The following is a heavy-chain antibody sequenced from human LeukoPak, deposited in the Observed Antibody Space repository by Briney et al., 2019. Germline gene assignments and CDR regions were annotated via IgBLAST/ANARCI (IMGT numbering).Heavy chain of an antibody. CDR1: GFIFNNYA. CDR2: ISWNSGSI. J-gene: IGHJ5*02. Sequence: GGSLRLSCAGSGFIFNNYAMHWVRQPPGKGLEWVSGISWNSGSIDYADSVKGRFTISRDNAKNSLYLQMNSLRAEDTAVYYCARGPYDYVWESYRYTENWFDPWGQGTLVTVSS. D-gene: IGHD3-16*02. CDR3: ARGPYDYVWESYRYTENWFDP. V-gene: IGHV3-9*01.